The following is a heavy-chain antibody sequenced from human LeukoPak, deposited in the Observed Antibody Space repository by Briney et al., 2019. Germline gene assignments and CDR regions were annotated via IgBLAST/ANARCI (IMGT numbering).Heavy chain of an antibody. Sequence: GGSMRLSCAASGFTVSSNYMSWVRQAPGKRLEWVSVIYSGGSTYYADSVKGRFTISRDNSKNTVYLQRNSLSAEDTAAHYCARDRDYDHSIQNWGQGTLVTVSS. J-gene: IGHJ4*02. CDR1: GFTVSSNY. V-gene: IGHV3-53*05. CDR3: ARDRDYDHSIQN. CDR2: IYSGGST. D-gene: IGHD4-11*01.